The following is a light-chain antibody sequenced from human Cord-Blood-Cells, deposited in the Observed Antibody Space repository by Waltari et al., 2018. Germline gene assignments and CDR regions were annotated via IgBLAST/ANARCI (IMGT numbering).Light chain of an antibody. J-gene: IGKJ1*01. CDR1: QNVSSN. Sequence: EIVMTQSPATLSVSPGERATLPCKASQNVSSNLAWYQQKPGQAPRLLIYGASTRATGIPARFSGSGSGTEFTLTISSLQSEDFAVYYCQQYNNWPRTFGQGTKVEIK. CDR2: GAS. CDR3: QQYNNWPRT. V-gene: IGKV3-15*01.